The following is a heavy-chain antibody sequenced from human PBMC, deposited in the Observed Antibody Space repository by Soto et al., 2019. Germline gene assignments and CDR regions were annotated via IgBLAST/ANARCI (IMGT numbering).Heavy chain of an antibody. D-gene: IGHD4-17*01. Sequence: ASVKVSCKASGGTFSSYAISWVRQAPGQGLEWMGGIIPIFGTANYAQKFQGRVTITADESTSTAYMELSSLRSEDTAVYYCATLPHGDYVGQPPYYFDYWGQGTLVTVSS. J-gene: IGHJ4*02. V-gene: IGHV1-69*13. CDR1: GGTFSSYA. CDR2: IIPIFGTA. CDR3: ATLPHGDYVGQPPYYFDY.